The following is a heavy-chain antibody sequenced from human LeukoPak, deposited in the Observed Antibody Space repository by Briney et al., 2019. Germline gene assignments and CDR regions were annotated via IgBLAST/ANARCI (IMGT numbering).Heavy chain of an antibody. CDR2: IYYSGST. CDR1: DGSISSYY. J-gene: IGHJ3*02. CDR3: ACLTTADAFDI. Sequence: KPSETLSLTCTVSDGSISSYYWSWIGQPPGKGLEWIGYIYYSGSTNYNPSLKSRVTISVDTSKNQFSLKLSSVTAADTAVYYCACLTTADAFDIWGQGTMVTVSS. V-gene: IGHV4-59*01. D-gene: IGHD3-22*01.